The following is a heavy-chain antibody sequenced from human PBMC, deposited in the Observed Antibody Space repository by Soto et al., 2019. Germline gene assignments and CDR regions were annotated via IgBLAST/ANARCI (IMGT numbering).Heavy chain of an antibody. CDR2: IYYSGST. V-gene: IGHV4-39*01. CDR1: CCSISSISYY. Sequence: SETLSLTCTVPCCSISSISYYWGWIRQPPGKGLEWIGSIYYSGSTYSNPSLKSRVTISVDTSKNQFSLKLSSVTAADTAVYYCAKGGSGSYSNAFDIWGQGTMVT. CDR3: AKGGSGSYSNAFDI. J-gene: IGHJ3*02. D-gene: IGHD3-10*01.